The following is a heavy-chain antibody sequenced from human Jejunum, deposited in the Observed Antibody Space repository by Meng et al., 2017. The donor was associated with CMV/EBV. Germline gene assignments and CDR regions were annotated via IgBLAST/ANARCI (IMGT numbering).Heavy chain of an antibody. V-gene: IGHV3-23*01. CDR2: ISGSGLST. CDR3: AKASPYGGNTFFDY. Sequence: GFTFDSYDMNWVRQAPGRGLEWVSRISGSGLSTHYIDSVKGRFTISRDNSKNSLYLQMNSVRADDTAVYHCAKASPYGGNTFFDYWGQGALGTVSS. CDR1: GFTFDSYD. D-gene: IGHD4/OR15-4a*01. J-gene: IGHJ4*02.